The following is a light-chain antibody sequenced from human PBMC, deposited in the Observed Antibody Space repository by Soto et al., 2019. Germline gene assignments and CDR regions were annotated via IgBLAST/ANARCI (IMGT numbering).Light chain of an antibody. V-gene: IGLV2-14*01. CDR1: SSDVGRYNY. Sequence: QSALTQPASVSGSPGQSITISCTGTSSDVGRYNYVSWYQQHPGKAPKLMIYDVSNRPSGVSNRFSGSKSGNTASLTIFGLQAEDEADYYCSSHTTSNTVVFGGGTKLTVL. CDR3: SSHTTSNTVV. J-gene: IGLJ2*01. CDR2: DVS.